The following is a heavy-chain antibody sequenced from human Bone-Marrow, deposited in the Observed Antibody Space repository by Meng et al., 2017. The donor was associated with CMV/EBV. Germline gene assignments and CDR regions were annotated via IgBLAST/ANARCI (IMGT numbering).Heavy chain of an antibody. J-gene: IGHJ5*01. Sequence: GESLKISCAASGFTFSSYWMHWVRQAPGKGLEWVAVISYDGSNEYYADSVKGRFTISRDNSKNTLFLQMNNLRAEDTAVYYCARRGSSGSYYKGWFDSWGQGTLVTVSS. V-gene: IGHV3-30*03. CDR3: ARRGSSGSYYKGWFDS. CDR2: ISYDGSNE. CDR1: GFTFSSYW. D-gene: IGHD3-10*01.